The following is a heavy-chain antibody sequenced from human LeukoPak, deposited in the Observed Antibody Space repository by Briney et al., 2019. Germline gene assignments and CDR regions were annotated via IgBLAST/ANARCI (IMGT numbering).Heavy chain of an antibody. V-gene: IGHV3-21*01. D-gene: IGHD1-26*01. CDR2: ISSSTTYI. CDR3: ARGAAGYVGASSFDY. CDR1: GFTFSSYS. J-gene: IGHJ4*02. Sequence: GGSLRLSCAASGFTFSSYSMNWVRQAPGKGLEWVSSISSSTTYISYADSVKGRFTISRDNAKNSLYLQMNSLRGEDTAVYYCARGAAGYVGASSFDYWGQGTLVTVSS.